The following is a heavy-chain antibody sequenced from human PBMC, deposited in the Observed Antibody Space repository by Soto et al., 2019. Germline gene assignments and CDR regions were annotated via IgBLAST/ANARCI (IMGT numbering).Heavy chain of an antibody. V-gene: IGHV3-30-3*01. CDR3: ARGPSSLSRFDY. D-gene: IGHD6-19*01. J-gene: IGHJ4*02. Sequence: GESLRLSCAASGFTFSSYAMHWVRQAPGKGLEWVAVISYDGSNKYFADSVKGRFTISRDNSKNTLYLQVNSLRGEDTAVYYCARGPSSLSRFDYWGQGTLVTVSS. CDR1: GFTFSSYA. CDR2: ISYDGSNK.